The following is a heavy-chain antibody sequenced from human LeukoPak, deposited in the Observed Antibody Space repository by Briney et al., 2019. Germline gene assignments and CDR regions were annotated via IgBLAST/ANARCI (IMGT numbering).Heavy chain of an antibody. D-gene: IGHD3-10*01. V-gene: IGHV1-8*01. J-gene: IGHJ4*02. Sequence: GASVKVSCKASGFTFTSYDINWVRQTTGQGLEWMGWMNPNNGNTGYAQKFQGRVTMTEDTSTDTAYMELSSLRSEDTAVYYCATAPWNAENYYGSGSYSTRFDYWGQGTLVTVSS. CDR3: ATAPWNAENYYGSGSYSTRFDY. CDR1: GFTFTSYD. CDR2: MNPNNGNT.